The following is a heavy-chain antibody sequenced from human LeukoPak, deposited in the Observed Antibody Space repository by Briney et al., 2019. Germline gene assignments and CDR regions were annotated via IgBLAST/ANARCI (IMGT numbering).Heavy chain of an antibody. CDR2: IRSKAYGGTT. CDR3: TRDSPGEHGKTPGGTYYYYYYGMDV. CDR1: GFTFGDYA. D-gene: IGHD1/OR15-1a*01. Sequence: GGSLRLSCTASGFTFGDYAMSWFRQAPGKGLEWVGFIRSKAYGGTTEYAASVKGRFTISRDDSKSIAYLQMNSLKTEDTAVYYCTRDSPGEHGKTPGGTYYYYYYGMDVWGKGTTVTVSS. V-gene: IGHV3-49*03. J-gene: IGHJ6*04.